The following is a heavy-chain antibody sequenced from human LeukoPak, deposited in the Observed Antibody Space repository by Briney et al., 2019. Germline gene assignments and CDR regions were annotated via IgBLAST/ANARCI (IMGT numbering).Heavy chain of an antibody. CDR2: IYYTGST. J-gene: IGHJ4*02. CDR1: GGSISSGGYY. CDR3: ARSDQRWLYSDY. Sequence: SETLSLTCTVSGGSISSGGYYWTWIRQHPGKGLEWIGYIYYTGSTFFNPSLKSRVIISVDTSKNQFSLRLSSVTAADTAVYYCARSDQRWLYSDYWGQGTLVTVSS. V-gene: IGHV4-31*03. D-gene: IGHD5-24*01.